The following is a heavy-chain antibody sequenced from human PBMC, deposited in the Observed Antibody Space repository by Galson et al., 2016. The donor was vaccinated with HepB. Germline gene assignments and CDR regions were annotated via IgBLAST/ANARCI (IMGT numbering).Heavy chain of an antibody. CDR3: AKDGIMVAANPYHFHY. CDR1: GFTFTSYA. CDR2: ITSSGGNT. Sequence: SLRLSCAASGFTFTSYAMTWVRQAPGKGLEWVSSITSSGGNTYYTDSVKGRFTISRDNSQNTLLLQMNSLRAEDTAVYYCAKDGIMVAANPYHFHYWGQGTPVTVSS. V-gene: IGHV3-23*01. D-gene: IGHD2-15*01. J-gene: IGHJ4*02.